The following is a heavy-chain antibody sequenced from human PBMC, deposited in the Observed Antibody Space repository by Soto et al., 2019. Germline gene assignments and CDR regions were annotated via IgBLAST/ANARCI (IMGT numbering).Heavy chain of an antibody. CDR3: ERHDDGFDP. V-gene: IGHV4-39*01. Sequence: SETLSLTCNVSGDPMTSPPYYWGWIRQPPGKGLEWIGTVYYSGATYYNPSLRGRLTVSADTSKNYFSLRLTSVTAAATAVYYGERHDDGFDPWGQRILVTVSS. J-gene: IGHJ5*02. CDR2: VYYSGAT. CDR1: GDPMTSPPYY.